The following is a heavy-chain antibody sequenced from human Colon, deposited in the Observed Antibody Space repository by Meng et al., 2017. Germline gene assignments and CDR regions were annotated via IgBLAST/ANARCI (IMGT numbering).Heavy chain of an antibody. V-gene: IGHV1-69*02. Sequence: SVKVSCKASGGTFSSYTISWVRQAPGQGLEWMGRIIPILGIANYAQKFQGRVTITADKSTSTAYMELSSLRSEDTAVYYCASGSTAMVTFNYWGRGTLVTVSS. CDR2: IIPILGIA. CDR3: ASGSTAMVTFNY. CDR1: GGTFSSYT. D-gene: IGHD5-18*01. J-gene: IGHJ4*02.